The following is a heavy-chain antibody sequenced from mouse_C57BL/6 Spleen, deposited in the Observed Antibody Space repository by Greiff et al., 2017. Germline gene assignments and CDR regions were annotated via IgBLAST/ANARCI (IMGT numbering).Heavy chain of an antibody. CDR1: GYTFTSYG. J-gene: IGHJ2*01. Sequence: QVQLQQSGAELARPGASVKLSCKASGYTFTSYGISWVKQRTGQGLEWVGEIYPRSGNTYYNEKFKGKATLTADTSSSTAYMELRSLTSEDSAVYFGAEPPIATVVAPGYWGQGTTLTVS. V-gene: IGHV1-81*01. CDR3: AEPPIATVVAPGY. D-gene: IGHD1-1*01. CDR2: IYPRSGNT.